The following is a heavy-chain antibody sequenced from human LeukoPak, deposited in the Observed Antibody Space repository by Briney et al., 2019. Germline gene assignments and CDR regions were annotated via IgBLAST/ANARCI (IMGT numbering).Heavy chain of an antibody. CDR2: INPNSGAT. J-gene: IGHJ4*02. CDR3: GTLLSNGPFDY. Sequence: ASMKVSCKASGYTFTDYYMHWMRQAPGQGLEWMGWINPNSGATKYAQKFQGRVTMTRDTSISTAYMELSRLRSDDTAVYYCGTLLSNGPFDYWGQGSLVTVSS. V-gene: IGHV1-2*02. CDR1: GYTFTDYY.